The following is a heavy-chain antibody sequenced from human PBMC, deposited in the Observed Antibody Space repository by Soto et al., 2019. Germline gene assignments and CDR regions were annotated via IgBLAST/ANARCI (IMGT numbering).Heavy chain of an antibody. CDR3: AKGGGLTVTTKDYYYYYMDV. D-gene: IGHD4-17*01. CDR2: ISYDGSNK. Sequence: QVQLVESGGGVVQPGRSLRLSCAASGFTFSSYGMHWVRQAPGKGLEWVAVISYDGSNKYYADSVKGRFTISRDNSKNTLYLQMNSLRAEDTAVYYCAKGGGLTVTTKDYYYYYMDVWGKGTTVTVSS. J-gene: IGHJ6*03. CDR1: GFTFSSYG. V-gene: IGHV3-30*18.